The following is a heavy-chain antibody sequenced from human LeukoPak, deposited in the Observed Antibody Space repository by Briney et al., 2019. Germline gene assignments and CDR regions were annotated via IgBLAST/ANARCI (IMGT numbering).Heavy chain of an antibody. CDR2: MHTSGST. V-gene: IGHV4-4*07. D-gene: IGHD4/OR15-4a*01. CDR3: ARDLTTPPYNWFDP. CDR1: GGSISSYY. Sequence: SETLSLTCTVSGGSISSYYLSWIRQPAGKGLEFIGRMHTSGSTISNPSLKSRVTMSLDTSKNQFSLKLSSVTAADTAVYYCARDLTTPPYNWFDPWGQGTLVTVSS. J-gene: IGHJ5*02.